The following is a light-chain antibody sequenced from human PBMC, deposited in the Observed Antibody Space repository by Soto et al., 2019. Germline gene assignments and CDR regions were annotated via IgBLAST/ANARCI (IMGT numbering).Light chain of an antibody. CDR3: QQYDSDWT. J-gene: IGKJ1*01. CDR2: EAS. CDR1: QSISGW. V-gene: IGKV1-5*01. Sequence: DIPMTQSPSTLSASVGDRDTIPCRASQSISGWLAWYQQEQGTAPKLLIYEASNLESGVPSRFSGSGSGTEFTLTISSLQPDDFATYYCQQYDSDWTFGQGTKVDIK.